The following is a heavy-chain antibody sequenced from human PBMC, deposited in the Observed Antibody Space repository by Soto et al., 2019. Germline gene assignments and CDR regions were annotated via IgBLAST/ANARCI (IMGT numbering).Heavy chain of an antibody. V-gene: IGHV4-59*01. Sequence: SETLSLTCTVSGVSISSSYLSWIRQSPGTGLEWIGYIYYTGTTNYNPSLKRRVTISLDTAKNQFSLNVNSLTTADTAVYFCARRKERSGPNYFDSWGQGTLVTV. CDR2: IYYTGTT. CDR1: GVSISSSY. J-gene: IGHJ4*02. CDR3: ARRKERSGPNYFDS. D-gene: IGHD6-25*01.